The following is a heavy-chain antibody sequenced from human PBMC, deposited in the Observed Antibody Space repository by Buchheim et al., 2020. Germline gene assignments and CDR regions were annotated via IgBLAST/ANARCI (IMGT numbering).Heavy chain of an antibody. CDR3: ATSPEWLLLPNY. D-gene: IGHD3-22*01. Sequence: QVQLVESGGGVVQPGRSLRLSCAASGFTFSSYGMRWVRQAPGKGLEWVAVISYDGSNKYYADSVKGRFTISRDNSKNTLYLQMNSLRAEDTAVYYCATSPEWLLLPNYWGQGTL. V-gene: IGHV3-30*03. J-gene: IGHJ4*02. CDR2: ISYDGSNK. CDR1: GFTFSSYG.